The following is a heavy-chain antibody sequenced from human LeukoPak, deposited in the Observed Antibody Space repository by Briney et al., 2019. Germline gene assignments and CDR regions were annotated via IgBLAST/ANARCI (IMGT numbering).Heavy chain of an antibody. V-gene: IGHV3-23*01. Sequence: GGSLRLSCAASGFTFTSYAMNWVRQAPGKGLEWVSAIGGSGGSTYYADSVKGRFTISRDNAKNSMYLQMNSLRAEDTAVYYCTRDPGRCTSTSCYPDYWGQGTLVTVSS. CDR3: TRDPGRCTSTSCYPDY. J-gene: IGHJ4*02. CDR2: IGGSGGST. CDR1: GFTFTSYA. D-gene: IGHD2-2*01.